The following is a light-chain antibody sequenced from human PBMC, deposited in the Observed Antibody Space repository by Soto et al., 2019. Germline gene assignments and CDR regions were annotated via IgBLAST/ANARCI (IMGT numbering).Light chain of an antibody. CDR2: KAS. Sequence: DLRMPPSPSTLSGSVADRATITCRASQTISSWLAWYQQKPGKAPKLLIYKASTLKSGVPSRFSGSGSGTEFTLTISSLQPDDFATYYCQHYNSYSEAFGQGNKVDIK. CDR3: QHYNSYSEA. J-gene: IGKJ1*01. CDR1: QTISSW. V-gene: IGKV1-5*03.